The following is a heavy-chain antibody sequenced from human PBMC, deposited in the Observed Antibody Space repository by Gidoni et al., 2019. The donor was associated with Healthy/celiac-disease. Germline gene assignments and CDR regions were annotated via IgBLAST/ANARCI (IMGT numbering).Heavy chain of an antibody. D-gene: IGHD1-26*01. Sequence: DNPSLKSRVTISVDTSKNQFSLKLSSVTAADTAVYYCARHTIIGSYTRAGPNDYWGQGTLVTVSS. V-gene: IGHV4-39*01. CDR3: ARHTIIGSYTRAGPNDY. J-gene: IGHJ4*02.